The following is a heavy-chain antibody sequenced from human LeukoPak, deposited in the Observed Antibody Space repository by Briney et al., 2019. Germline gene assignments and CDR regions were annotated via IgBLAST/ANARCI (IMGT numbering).Heavy chain of an antibody. Sequence: SETLYLTCAVYGGSFSGYYWSWIRQPPGKGLEWIGEINHSGSTNYNPSLKSRVTISVDTSKNQFSLKLSSVTAADTAVYYCARGLLLWFGDPRGRWFDPWGQGTLVTVSS. J-gene: IGHJ5*02. CDR3: ARGLLLWFGDPRGRWFDP. V-gene: IGHV4-34*01. CDR1: GGSFSGYY. CDR2: INHSGST. D-gene: IGHD3-10*01.